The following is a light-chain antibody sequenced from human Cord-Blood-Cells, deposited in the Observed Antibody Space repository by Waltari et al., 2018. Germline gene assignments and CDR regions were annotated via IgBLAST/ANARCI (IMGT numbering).Light chain of an antibody. CDR3: SSYTSSSTVV. V-gene: IGLV2-14*01. CDR1: SSDVGGFNY. Sequence: QSALTQPASVSGSPGQSIPIPCTGTSSDVGGFNYVSWYQPHPGKAPKLMIYDVSNRPSGVSNRFSGSKSGNTASLTISGLQAEDEADYYCSSYTSSSTVVFGGGTKLTVL. CDR2: DVS. J-gene: IGLJ2*01.